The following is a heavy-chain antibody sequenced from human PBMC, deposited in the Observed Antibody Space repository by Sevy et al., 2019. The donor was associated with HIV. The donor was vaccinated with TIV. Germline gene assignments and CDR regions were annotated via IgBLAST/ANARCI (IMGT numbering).Heavy chain of an antibody. Sequence: GGSLRLSCVASRFTFRNAWMTWVRQVPGKGLEWVGRIVNDPDGGTTDYAAPVKGRFIISRDDSKNTLYLQMNSLKTEDTAVYYCSTDIVVQSGYSYDFSRINPDFSHNSGADVWGQGTTVTVSS. CDR3: STDIVVQSGYSYDFSRINPDFSHNSGADV. V-gene: IGHV3-15*04. D-gene: IGHD5-18*01. CDR2: IVNDPDGGTT. J-gene: IGHJ6*02. CDR1: RFTFRNAW.